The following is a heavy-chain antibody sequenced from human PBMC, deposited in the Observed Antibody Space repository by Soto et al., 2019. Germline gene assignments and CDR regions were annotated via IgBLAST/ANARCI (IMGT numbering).Heavy chain of an antibody. J-gene: IGHJ5*02. CDR1: GGSISSGGYY. D-gene: IGHD3-3*01. CDR3: ARERLRFLEWSQKGDWFDP. V-gene: IGHV4-31*03. CDR2: IYYSGST. Sequence: SETLSLTCTVSGGSISSGGYYWSWIRQHPGKGLEWIGYIYYSGSTYYNPSLKSRVTISVDTSKNQFSLKLSSVTAADTAVYYCARERLRFLEWSQKGDWFDPWGQGTLVTVSS.